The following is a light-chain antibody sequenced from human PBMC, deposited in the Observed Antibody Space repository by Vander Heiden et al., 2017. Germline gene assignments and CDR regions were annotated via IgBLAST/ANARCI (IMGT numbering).Light chain of an antibody. CDR2: QDS. CDR3: QAWDSSTAP. Sequence: SELTQPPSVSVSPGQTASITCSGDKLGDKYACWYQQKPGQSPVLVIYQDSKRPSGIPERFSGSNSGNTATLTISGTQAMDEADYYCQAWDSSTAPFGTGTKVTVL. V-gene: IGLV3-1*01. J-gene: IGLJ1*01. CDR1: KLGDKY.